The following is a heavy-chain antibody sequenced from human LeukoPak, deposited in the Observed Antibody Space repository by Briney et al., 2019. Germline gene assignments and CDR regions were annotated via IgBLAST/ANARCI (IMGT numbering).Heavy chain of an antibody. CDR2: ISAYNGDT. CDR1: GFTFTRYG. J-gene: IGHJ4*02. V-gene: IGHV1-18*01. Sequence: GASVKVSCKASGFTFTRYGITWVRQAPGQGLEWMGWISAYNGDTNYAQRLQGRVTMTRDTSTSTVYMELRSLSSDDTAVYYCARDPNKSRCRQAHFDYWGQGTLVTVSS. D-gene: IGHD1/OR15-1a*01. CDR3: ARDPNKSRCRQAHFDY.